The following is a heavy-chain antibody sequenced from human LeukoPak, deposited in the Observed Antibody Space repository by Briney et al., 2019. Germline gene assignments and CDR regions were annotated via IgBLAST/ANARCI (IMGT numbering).Heavy chain of an antibody. V-gene: IGHV4-39*01. J-gene: IGHJ4*02. D-gene: IGHD3-16*01. CDR2: IYYSGST. CDR1: GGSISSSSYY. CDR3: ARRLEFFY. Sequence: PSETPSLTCTVSGGSISSSSYYWGWIRQPPGKGLEWIGSIYYSGSTYYNPSLKSRVTISVDTSKNQFSLKLSSVTAADTAVYYCARRLEFFYWGQGTLVTVSS.